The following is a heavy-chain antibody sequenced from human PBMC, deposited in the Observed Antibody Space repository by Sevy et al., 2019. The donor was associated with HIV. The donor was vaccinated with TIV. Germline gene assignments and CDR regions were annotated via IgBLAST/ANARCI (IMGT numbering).Heavy chain of an antibody. CDR1: GFIFSDDY. CDR3: VSESWNTDLDY. CDR2: ISSTRGSTT. Sequence: GGSLRLSCAGSGFIFSDDYMSWIRQAPGKGLEWISYISSTRGSTTHYADYVKGRFTISRDNAKNSLYLQMNSLRVEDTAVYYCVSESWNTDLDYWGQGTLVTVSS. V-gene: IGHV3-11*01. J-gene: IGHJ4*02. D-gene: IGHD5-18*01.